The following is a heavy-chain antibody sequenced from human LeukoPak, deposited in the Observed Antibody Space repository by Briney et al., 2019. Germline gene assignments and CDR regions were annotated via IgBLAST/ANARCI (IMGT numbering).Heavy chain of an antibody. D-gene: IGHD5/OR15-5a*01. CDR2: INSDGSTT. CDR3: ARDVSVSGMDV. Sequence: GGSLRLSCAASGFTFRTYWMHWVRQTPGQGLVWVPRINSDGSTTNYADSVKGRFTISRDNPKNSLYLQMNSLRAEDTAIYYCARDVSVSGMDVWGQGTTVTVSS. V-gene: IGHV3-74*01. CDR1: GFTFRTYW. J-gene: IGHJ6*02.